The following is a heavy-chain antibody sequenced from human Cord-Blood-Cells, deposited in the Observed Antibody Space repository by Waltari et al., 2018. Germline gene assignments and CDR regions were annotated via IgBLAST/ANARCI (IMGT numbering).Heavy chain of an antibody. CDR3: ATAPPMVRGVIKYYFDY. J-gene: IGHJ4*02. D-gene: IGHD3-10*01. CDR1: GYTLTELS. CDR2: FYPEDGET. Sequence: QVQLVQSGAEVKKPGASVKVSCKVSGYTLTELSMHWVRQAPGKGLEWMVVFYPEDGETNYAQKFQGRVTMTEDTATDTAYVELSSLRSEDTAVYYCATAPPMVRGVIKYYFDYWGQGTLVTVSS. V-gene: IGHV1-24*01.